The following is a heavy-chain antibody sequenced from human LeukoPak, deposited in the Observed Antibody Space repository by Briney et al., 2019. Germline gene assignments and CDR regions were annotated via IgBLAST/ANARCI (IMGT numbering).Heavy chain of an antibody. CDR2: ISWNSGSI. CDR1: GFTFDDYA. D-gene: IGHD2-2*01. CDR3: AKEAIVVVPAAPKQGSYYYYYMDV. Sequence: PGGSLRLSCAASGFTFDDYAMHWVRQAPGKGLEWVSGISWNSGSIGYADSVKGRFTISRDNAKNSLYLQMNSLRAEDMALYYCAKEAIVVVPAAPKQGSYYYYYMDVWGKGTTVTVSS. V-gene: IGHV3-9*03. J-gene: IGHJ6*03.